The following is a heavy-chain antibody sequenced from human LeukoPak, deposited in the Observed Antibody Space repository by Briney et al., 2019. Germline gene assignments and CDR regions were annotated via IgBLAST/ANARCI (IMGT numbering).Heavy chain of an antibody. D-gene: IGHD3-3*01. CDR2: IYYSGST. CDR3: ARDSSPGVAGPFDY. Sequence: SETLSLTCTVSGGSISSSSYYWGWIRQPPGKGLEWIGSIYYSGSTYYNPSLKSRVTISVDTSKNQFSLKQSSVTAADTAVYYCARDSSPGVAGPFDYWGQGTLVTVSS. CDR1: GGSISSSSYY. J-gene: IGHJ4*02. V-gene: IGHV4-39*07.